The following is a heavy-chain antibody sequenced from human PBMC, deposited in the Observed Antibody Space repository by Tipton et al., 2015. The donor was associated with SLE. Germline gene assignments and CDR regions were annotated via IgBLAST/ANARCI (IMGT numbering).Heavy chain of an antibody. CDR1: GGSISSGGYY. CDR2: IYYSGST. J-gene: IGHJ5*02. CDR3: ASLTLNEGYSGYDSGLGFDP. D-gene: IGHD5-12*01. V-gene: IGHV4-31*03. Sequence: TLSLTCTVSGGSISSGGYYWSWIRQHPGKGLEWIGYIYYSGSTYYNPSLKSRVTISVDTSKNQFSLKLSSVTAADTAVYYCASLTLNEGYSGYDSGLGFDPWGQGTLVTVSS.